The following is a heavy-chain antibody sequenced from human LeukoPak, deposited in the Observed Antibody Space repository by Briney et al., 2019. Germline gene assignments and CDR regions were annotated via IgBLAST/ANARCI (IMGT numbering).Heavy chain of an antibody. CDR2: IIPILGIA. Sequence: GSSVKVSCKASGGTFSSYAISWVRQAPGQGLEWMGRIIPILGIANYAQKFQGRVTITADKSTSTAYMELSSLRSEDTAVYYCARVYGGNSGLFDYWGQGTLVTVSS. J-gene: IGHJ4*02. CDR3: ARVYGGNSGLFDY. V-gene: IGHV1-69*04. D-gene: IGHD4-23*01. CDR1: GGTFSSYA.